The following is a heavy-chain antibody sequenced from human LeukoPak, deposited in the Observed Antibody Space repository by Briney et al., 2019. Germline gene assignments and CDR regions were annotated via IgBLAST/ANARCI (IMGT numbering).Heavy chain of an antibody. J-gene: IGHJ4*02. CDR2: INHSGST. CDR1: GGSFSGYY. D-gene: IGHD6-19*01. CDR3: ARGRGWYNY. Sequence: SETLSLTCAVYGGSFSGYYWSWIRQPPGKGLEWIGEINHSGSTNYNPSLKSRVTISVDTSKNQFSLKLSSVTAADTAVYYCARGRGWYNYWGQETLVTVSS. V-gene: IGHV4-34*01.